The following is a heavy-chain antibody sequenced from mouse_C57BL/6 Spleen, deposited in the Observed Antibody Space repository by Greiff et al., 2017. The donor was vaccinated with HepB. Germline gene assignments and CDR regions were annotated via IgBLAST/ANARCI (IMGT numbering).Heavy chain of an antibody. Sequence: VKLQESGPELVKPGASVKISCKASGYAFSSSWMNWVKQRPGKGLEWIGRIYPGDGDTNYNGKFKGKATLTADKSSSTAYMQLSSLTSEDSAVYFCARPHSSGYVWFAYWGQGTLVTVSA. D-gene: IGHD3-2*02. CDR3: ARPHSSGYVWFAY. V-gene: IGHV1-82*01. CDR1: GYAFSSSW. J-gene: IGHJ3*01. CDR2: IYPGDGDT.